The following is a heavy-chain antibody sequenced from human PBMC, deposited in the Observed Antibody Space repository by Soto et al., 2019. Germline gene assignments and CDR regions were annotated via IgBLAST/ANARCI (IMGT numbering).Heavy chain of an antibody. CDR3: ATNLDYYDSSRYFPY. V-gene: IGHV3-30*04. D-gene: IGHD3-22*01. CDR1: GFTFSSYV. Sequence: GGSLRLSCAASGFTFSSYVMHWVRQAPGKGLKWVEVISYVGSSKSHADSVKGRFTISRDNSKNTLYLQMNSLRPEDTAVYYCATNLDYYDSSRYFPYWGQGTQVTVSS. CDR2: ISYVGSSK. J-gene: IGHJ4*02.